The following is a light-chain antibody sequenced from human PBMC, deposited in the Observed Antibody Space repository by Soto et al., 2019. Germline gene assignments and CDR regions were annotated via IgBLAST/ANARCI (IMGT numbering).Light chain of an antibody. Sequence: DIQTTQSPSSLSASVGDRVTITCRASQSISSYLNWYQQKPGKAPKLLIYAASSLQSGVPSRFSGSGSGTDFTLTISSLQPEDFATYYCQQSYSTPLTFGGVTKVEIK. V-gene: IGKV1-39*01. CDR3: QQSYSTPLT. CDR1: QSISSY. J-gene: IGKJ4*01. CDR2: AAS.